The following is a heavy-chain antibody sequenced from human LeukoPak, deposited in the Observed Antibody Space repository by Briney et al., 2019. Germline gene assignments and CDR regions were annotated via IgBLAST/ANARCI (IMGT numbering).Heavy chain of an antibody. CDR3: TRVRGDYGFWSGYFDY. J-gene: IGHJ4*02. D-gene: IGHD3-3*01. CDR1: GFAFGDFA. V-gene: IGHV3-49*03. Sequence: GGSLRLSCLGSGFAFGDFAMSWIRQAPGKGPEWLGFIRRKVYGGTTEYAASVKGRITISRDDSRSVAYLQMNSLKIEDAAVYYCTRVRGDYGFWSGYFDYWGQGALVTVSS. CDR2: IRRKVYGGTT.